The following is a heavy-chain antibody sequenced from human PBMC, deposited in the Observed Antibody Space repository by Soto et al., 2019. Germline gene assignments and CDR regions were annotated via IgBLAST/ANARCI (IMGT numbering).Heavy chain of an antibody. CDR1: GFTFSSYS. D-gene: IGHD3-22*01. Sequence: XGSLQISCAASGFTFSSYSMNWVRQAPGKGLEWVSSISSSSSYIYYADSVKGRFTISRDNAKNSLYLQMNSLRAEDTAVYYCARALYYYDSSGYYFFDYWGQGTLVTVSS. CDR2: ISSSSSYI. J-gene: IGHJ4*02. V-gene: IGHV3-21*01. CDR3: ARALYYYDSSGYYFFDY.